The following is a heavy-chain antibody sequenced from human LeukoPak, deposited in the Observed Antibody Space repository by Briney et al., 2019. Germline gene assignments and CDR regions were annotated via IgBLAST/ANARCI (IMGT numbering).Heavy chain of an antibody. Sequence: GRSLRLSCAASGFTFSSYGMHWVRQAPGKGLEWVAVISYDGSNKYYADSVKGRFTISRDNSENTLYLQMNSLRAEDTAVYYCAKDYYGSGSYFDYWGQGTLVTVSS. CDR1: GFTFSSYG. J-gene: IGHJ4*02. D-gene: IGHD3-10*01. CDR2: ISYDGSNK. CDR3: AKDYYGSGSYFDY. V-gene: IGHV3-30*18.